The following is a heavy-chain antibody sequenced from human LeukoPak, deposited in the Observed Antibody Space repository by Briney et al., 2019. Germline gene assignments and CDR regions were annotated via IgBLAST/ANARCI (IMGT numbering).Heavy chain of an antibody. Sequence: SGTLSLTCAVSGDSFSSNNYWTWVRQPPGKGLEWIGEIYRSGATNYNPSLRSRVTVSLDKSKNQFSLRLNSVTAADTAIYYCARNAGYSDLNYWGQGVLVTVSS. J-gene: IGHJ4*02. CDR1: GDSFSSNNY. CDR3: ARNAGYSDLNY. CDR2: IYRSGAT. V-gene: IGHV4-4*02. D-gene: IGHD3-22*01.